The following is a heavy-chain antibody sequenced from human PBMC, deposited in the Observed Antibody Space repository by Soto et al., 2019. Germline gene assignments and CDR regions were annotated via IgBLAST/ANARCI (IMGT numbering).Heavy chain of an antibody. D-gene: IGHD2-15*01. V-gene: IGHV3-48*02. J-gene: IGHJ6*02. CDR2: ISDSGATK. Sequence: PGGSLRLSCAASGFTISHCRMNWVRQTAGKGLEWVSYISDSGATKHYADSVKGRFTISRDNGKDSLYLQMKSLRDEDTAVYFCARCSRNSCYSYGVDVWGQGATVTVSS. CDR3: ARCSRNSCYSYGVDV. CDR1: GFTISHCR.